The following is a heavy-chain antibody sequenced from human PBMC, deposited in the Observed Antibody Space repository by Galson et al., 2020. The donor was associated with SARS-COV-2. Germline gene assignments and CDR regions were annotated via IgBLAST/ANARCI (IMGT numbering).Heavy chain of an antibody. J-gene: IGHJ6*02. CDR3: ARGIRVDDNGYYYRLKYYYGMDV. CDR1: GGSFFDYY. Sequence: SQTLSLTCAVYGGSFFDYYWGWIRQPPGKGLEWIGDINHSESTDYNPSLKSRVTISLDTSKNQFSLKLTSVTAADTAVYYCARGIRVDDNGYYYRLKYYYGMDVWGQGTTVTVSS. CDR2: INHSEST. V-gene: IGHV4-34*01. D-gene: IGHD3-22*01.